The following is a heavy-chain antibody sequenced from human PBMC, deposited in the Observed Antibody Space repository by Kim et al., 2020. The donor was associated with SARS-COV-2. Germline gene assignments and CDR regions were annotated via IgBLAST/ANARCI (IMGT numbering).Heavy chain of an antibody. Sequence: GGSLRLSCAASGFTFKDYAMSWVRQAPGKGLEWVSVIFGSGETTYYADSVKGRFTISRDNSKNTLYLQMNSLRGEDTALYYCAKEGCTSSHCYVNFWGQGTLVTVSS. D-gene: IGHD2-2*01. J-gene: IGHJ4*02. CDR2: IFGSGETT. CDR1: GFTFKDYA. CDR3: AKEGCTSSHCYVNF. V-gene: IGHV3-23*01.